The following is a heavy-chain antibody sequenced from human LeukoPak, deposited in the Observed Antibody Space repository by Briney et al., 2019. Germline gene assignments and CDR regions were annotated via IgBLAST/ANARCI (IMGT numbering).Heavy chain of an antibody. Sequence: PSETLSLTCTVSGGSSSSSSYYLGWIRQPPGKGLEWIVSIYYSGSTYYNPSLKSRVTISVDTSKNQFSLKLSSVTAADTAVYYCARLPYYYDSSGYRHWGQGTLVTVSS. CDR3: ARLPYYYDSSGYRH. V-gene: IGHV4-39*01. CDR1: GGSSSSSSYY. CDR2: IYYSGST. J-gene: IGHJ4*02. D-gene: IGHD3-22*01.